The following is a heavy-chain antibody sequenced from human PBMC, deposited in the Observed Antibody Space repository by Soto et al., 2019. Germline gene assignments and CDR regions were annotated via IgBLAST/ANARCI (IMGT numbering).Heavy chain of an antibody. D-gene: IGHD3-22*01. CDR1: GGSFSGYY. J-gene: IGHJ3*02. V-gene: IGHV4-34*01. CDR3: ARGSLITLDAFDI. CDR2: INHSGST. Sequence: SETLSLTCAVYGGSFSGYYWNWIRQPPGKGLEWIGEINHSGSTNYNPSLKSRVTISVDTSKNQFSLKLSSVTAADTAVYYCARGSLITLDAFDIWGQGTMVTVSS.